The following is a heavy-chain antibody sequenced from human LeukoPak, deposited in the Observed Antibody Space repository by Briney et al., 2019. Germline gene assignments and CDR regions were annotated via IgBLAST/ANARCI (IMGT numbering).Heavy chain of an antibody. J-gene: IGHJ4*02. Sequence: GASVKVSCKASGGTFSNYAISWVRQAPGQGLEWMGGIIPIFGTANYAQKFQGRVTITADKSTSTAYMELSSLRSEDTAVYYCARVQPPHPIVVMPYFDYWGQGTLVTVSS. CDR3: ARVQPPHPIVVMPYFDY. V-gene: IGHV1-69*06. D-gene: IGHD3-22*01. CDR1: GGTFSNYA. CDR2: IIPIFGTA.